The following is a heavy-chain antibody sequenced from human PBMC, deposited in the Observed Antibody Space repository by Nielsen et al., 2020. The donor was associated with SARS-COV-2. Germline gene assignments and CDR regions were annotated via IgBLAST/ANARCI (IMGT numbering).Heavy chain of an antibody. V-gene: IGHV3-11*05. CDR3: AKDTAIYYYYYGMDV. Sequence: GGSLRLSCAASGFTFSDYYMSWIRQAPGKGLEWVSYISSSSSYTNYADSVKGRFTISRDNAKNSLYLQMNSLRAEDTAVYYCAKDTAIYYYYYGMDVWGQGTTVTVSS. D-gene: IGHD2/OR15-2a*01. CDR2: ISSSSSYT. J-gene: IGHJ6*02. CDR1: GFTFSDYY.